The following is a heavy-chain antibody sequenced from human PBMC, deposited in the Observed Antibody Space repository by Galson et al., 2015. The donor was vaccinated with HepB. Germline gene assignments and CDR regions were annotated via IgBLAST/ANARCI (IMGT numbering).Heavy chain of an antibody. D-gene: IGHD2-8*02. CDR3: ARPRTSARPFQTNYYFYGMDV. V-gene: IGHV3-21*01. CDR1: GFTFSSYT. J-gene: IGHJ6*02. CDR2: ISSNSAYI. Sequence: SLRLSCAASGFTFSSYTMNWVRQAPGKGLEWVSSISSNSAYIHYADSLKGRVTISRDNAKNSLFLQMNSLRVEDTAVYYCARPRTSARPFQTNYYFYGMDVWGQGTTVTVS.